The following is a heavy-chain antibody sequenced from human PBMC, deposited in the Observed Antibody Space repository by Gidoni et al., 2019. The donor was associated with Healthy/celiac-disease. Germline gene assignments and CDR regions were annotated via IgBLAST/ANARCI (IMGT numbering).Heavy chain of an antibody. V-gene: IGHV4-39*01. Sequence: QLQLQESGPGLVKPSETLSLTCTVSGGSISSSSYYWGWIRQPPGKGLEWIGSIYYSGSTYYNPSLKSRVTISVDTSKNQFSLKLSSVTAADTAVYYCARRTSYCSSTSCYEDYFDYWGQGTLVTVSS. J-gene: IGHJ4*02. D-gene: IGHD2-2*01. CDR1: GGSISSSSYY. CDR3: ARRTSYCSSTSCYEDYFDY. CDR2: IYYSGST.